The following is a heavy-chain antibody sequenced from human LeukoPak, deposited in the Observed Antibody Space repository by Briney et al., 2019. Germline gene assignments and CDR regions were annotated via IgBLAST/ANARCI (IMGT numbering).Heavy chain of an antibody. CDR1: GFTITGYG. Sequence: GGSLRLSCLASGFTITGYGMNWVRQAPGKGLQWVSSISNSGSHIFYADSVKGRFTISRDNAKNSLYLQMNSLRAEDTAVYYCARELAAAGTAMLSDYPPPHNGTLVSNWGQGTLVTVSS. V-gene: IGHV3-21*04. J-gene: IGHJ4*02. CDR3: ARELAAAGTAMLSDYPPPHNGTLVSN. D-gene: IGHD6-13*01. CDR2: ISNSGSHI.